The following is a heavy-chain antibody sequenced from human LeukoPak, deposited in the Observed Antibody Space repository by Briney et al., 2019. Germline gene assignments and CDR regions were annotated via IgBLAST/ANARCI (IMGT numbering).Heavy chain of an antibody. CDR1: VYTFTGYY. CDR2: INPNSGGT. Sequence: AASVKVSCKASVYTFTGYYMHWVRQAPGQGLEWMGWINPNSGGTNYAQKFQGRVTMTRDTSISTAYMELSRLRSDDTAVYYCARSPFSQQLGNWGQGTLVTVSS. J-gene: IGHJ4*02. V-gene: IGHV1-2*02. CDR3: ARSPFSQQLGN. D-gene: IGHD6-13*01.